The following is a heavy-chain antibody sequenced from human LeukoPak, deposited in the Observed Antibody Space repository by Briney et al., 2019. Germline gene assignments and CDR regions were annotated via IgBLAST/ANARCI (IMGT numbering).Heavy chain of an antibody. D-gene: IGHD6-13*01. CDR1: GFTFSSYW. J-gene: IGHJ4*02. CDR2: IRYDGSEK. V-gene: IGHV3-30*02. CDR3: AKIGAAGTWNYFDY. Sequence: GGSLRLSCAASGFTFSSYWMSWVRQAPGKGLEWVAYIRYDGSEKYYVGSVKGRFTISRDNSKNTVYLQMNSLRPEDTAVYYCAKIGAAGTWNYFDYWGQGTLVTVSS.